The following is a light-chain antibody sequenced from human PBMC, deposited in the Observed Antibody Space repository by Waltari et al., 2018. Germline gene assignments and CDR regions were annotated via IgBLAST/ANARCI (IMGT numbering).Light chain of an antibody. CDR2: WPS. V-gene: IGKV4-1*01. CDR3: LQYYKTGG. CDR1: RCALHSSNNKNS. J-gene: IGKJ1*01. Sequence: DFVMTQSRDSLAVALGERATINCKSSRCALHSSNNKNSLPWYHRKPGHPPKLLICWPSSREAGGPDGFGGSGSGTDVTRTSSSLQAVDVAVYDCLQYYKTGGFGQGDEVEI.